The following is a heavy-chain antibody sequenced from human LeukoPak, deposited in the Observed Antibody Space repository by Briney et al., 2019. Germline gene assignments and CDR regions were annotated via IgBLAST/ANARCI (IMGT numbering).Heavy chain of an antibody. CDR1: GFTFSTYW. CDR2: IKKDGSEK. J-gene: IGHJ5*02. Sequence: PGGSLRLSCATSGFTFSTYWMSWVRQAPGKGLEWVANIKKDGSEKNYVDSVKGRFTISRDNAKSSLYLQMNSLRAEDTAVYYCARVPSGSYRFDPWGQGTLVTVSS. CDR3: ARVPSGSYRFDP. V-gene: IGHV3-7*01. D-gene: IGHD1-26*01.